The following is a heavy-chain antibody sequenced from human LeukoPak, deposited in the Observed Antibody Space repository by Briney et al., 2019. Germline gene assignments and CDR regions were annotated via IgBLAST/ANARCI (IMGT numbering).Heavy chain of an antibody. J-gene: IGHJ6*03. CDR1: GGSISSGDYY. CDR3: ARAPKGMTTVRYYYYYYMDV. Sequence: SQTLSLTCTVSGGSISSGDYYWTWIRQHPGKGLEWIGYIYYSGSSFYNPSLKSRVTMSVDTSKNQFSLKLSSVTAANTAVYFCARAPKGMTTVRYYYYYYMDVWGKGTTVTVSS. V-gene: IGHV4-31*03. D-gene: IGHD4-11*01. CDR2: IYYSGSS.